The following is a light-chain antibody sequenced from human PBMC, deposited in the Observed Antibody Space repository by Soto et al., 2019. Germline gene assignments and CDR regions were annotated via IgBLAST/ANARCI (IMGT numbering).Light chain of an antibody. J-gene: IGKJ4*01. V-gene: IGKV3-15*01. CDR2: GAS. Sequence: VVMQSPATVSVSPGERATLSCRASQSLRNKFAWYQQRPDPAPTLLIYGASTRATGVPATFRGSGSGTEFTLTINGLQSEDFALYWCQQYDSWPPTFGGGTKVEIK. CDR3: QQYDSWPPT. CDR1: QSLRNK.